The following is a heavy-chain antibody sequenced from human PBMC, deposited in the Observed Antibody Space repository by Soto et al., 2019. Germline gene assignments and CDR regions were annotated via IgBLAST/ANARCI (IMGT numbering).Heavy chain of an antibody. Sequence: QVQLQESGPGLLKPSQTLSLTCTVSGGSISGAAYYWSWIRHLPGKGLEWIGYIYYTGTTYYRPSLESRVTISLDASKNQFSLKLTSVTAADTAVYYCARGTGFYGGYNGFDPWGQGTLVTVSS. J-gene: IGHJ5*02. D-gene: IGHD3-16*01. CDR1: GGSISGAAYY. V-gene: IGHV4-31*03. CDR2: IYYTGTT. CDR3: ARGTGFYGGYNGFDP.